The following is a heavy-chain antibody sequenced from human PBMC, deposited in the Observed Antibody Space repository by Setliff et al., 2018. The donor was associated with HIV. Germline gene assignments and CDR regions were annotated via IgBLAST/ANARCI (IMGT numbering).Heavy chain of an antibody. CDR1: GDSIKGPW. D-gene: IGHD3-10*01. V-gene: IGHV4-59*11. J-gene: IGHJ6*01. CDR3: ARDNSYYYGSGSHYWYGMDV. Sequence: SETLSLTCTVSGDSIKGPWWWSWIRQSPGKGLEWTGNILYTGTTHYNPSLKSRVTMSVDTSKNHVSLKLSSVTAADTAVYYCARDNSYYYGSGSHYWYGMDVWGQGTTVTVSS. CDR2: ILYTGTT.